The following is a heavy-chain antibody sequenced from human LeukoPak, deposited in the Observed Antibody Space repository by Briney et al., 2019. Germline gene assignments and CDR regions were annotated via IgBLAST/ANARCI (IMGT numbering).Heavy chain of an antibody. CDR2: VDNDGWAT. V-gene: IGHV3-48*03. Sequence: GGSLRLSCAASGFSLDNFEMNWVRQAPGKGLEWIAYVDNDGWATSYYADSVKGRFTFTRDDAKNSSYLQMDSLTVEDTAVYYCARDLFGWSLDPWGQGTLVSVSS. J-gene: IGHJ5*02. CDR1: GFSLDNFE. D-gene: IGHD3-3*01. CDR3: ARDLFGWSLDP.